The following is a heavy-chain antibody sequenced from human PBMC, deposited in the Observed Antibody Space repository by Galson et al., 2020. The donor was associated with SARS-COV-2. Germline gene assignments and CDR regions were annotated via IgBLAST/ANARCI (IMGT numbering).Heavy chain of an antibody. J-gene: IGHJ4*02. V-gene: IGHV3-30-3*01. CDR2: ISYDGNT. CDR1: GFTFSSYA. D-gene: IGHD3-22*01. CDR3: ARETGDYDSSNFDF. Sequence: GESLKISCAASGFTFSSYAMHWVRQAPGKGLEWLTIISYDGNTLYADSAKGRFTISRDNSKNTLYLQMNSLRSEDTAVYYCARETGDYDSSNFDFWGQGTLVTVSS.